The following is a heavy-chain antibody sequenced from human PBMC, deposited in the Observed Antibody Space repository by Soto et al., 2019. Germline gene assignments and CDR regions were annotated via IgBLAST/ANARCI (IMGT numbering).Heavy chain of an antibody. CDR1: GFTFSCSA. V-gene: IGHV3-73*01. J-gene: IGHJ4*02. D-gene: IGHD6-19*01. CDR2: IRSKANSYAT. CDR3: TRHLGSVATDY. Sequence: GGSLRLSCAASGFTFSCSAMHWVRQSSGKGLEWVGRIRSKANSYATAYAASVKGRFTISRDDSKNTAYLQMNSLKTEDTAVYYCTRHLGSVATDYWGQGTLVTVSS.